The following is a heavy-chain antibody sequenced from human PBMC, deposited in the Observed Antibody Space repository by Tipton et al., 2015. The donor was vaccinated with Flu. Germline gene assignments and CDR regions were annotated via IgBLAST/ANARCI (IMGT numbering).Heavy chain of an antibody. Sequence: LRLSCTVSGGSISSYYWSWIRQPPGKGLEWIGYIYYSGSTNYNPSLKSRVTISVDTSKNQFSLKLSSVTAADTAVYYCARRLTGYYDHYYYYYYMDVWGKGTTVTVSS. D-gene: IGHD3-9*01. J-gene: IGHJ6*03. CDR2: IYYSGST. CDR1: GGSISSYY. CDR3: ARRLTGYYDHYYYYYYMDV. V-gene: IGHV4-59*08.